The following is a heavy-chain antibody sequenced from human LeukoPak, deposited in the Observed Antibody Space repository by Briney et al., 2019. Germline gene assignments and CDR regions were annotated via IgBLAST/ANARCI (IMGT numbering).Heavy chain of an antibody. CDR2: IIPIFGTA. CDR3: ARDRTVAAAGFDY. V-gene: IGHV1-69*01. Sequence: SVRVSCKASGGTFSSYAISWVRQAPGQGLEWMGGIIPIFGTANYAQKFQGRVTITADESTSTAYMELSSLRSEDTAVYYCARDRTVAAAGFDYWGQGTLVTVSS. CDR1: GGTFSSYA. J-gene: IGHJ4*02. D-gene: IGHD6-13*01.